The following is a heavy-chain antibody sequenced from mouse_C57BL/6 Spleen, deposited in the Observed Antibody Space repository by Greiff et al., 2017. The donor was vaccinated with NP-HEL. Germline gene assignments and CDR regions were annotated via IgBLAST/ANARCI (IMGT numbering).Heavy chain of an antibody. D-gene: IGHD1-1*01. CDR2: INPNYGTT. V-gene: IGHV1-39*01. CDR1: GYSFTDYN. J-gene: IGHJ4*01. Sequence: EVQLQQSGPELVKPGASVKISCKASGYSFTDYNMHWVKQSTGKSLEWIGVINPNYGTTSYNQKFKGKATLTVDQSSSTAYMQLNSLTSEDSAVYYCHYYGSPYYAMDYWGQGTSVTVSS. CDR3: HYYGSPYYAMDY.